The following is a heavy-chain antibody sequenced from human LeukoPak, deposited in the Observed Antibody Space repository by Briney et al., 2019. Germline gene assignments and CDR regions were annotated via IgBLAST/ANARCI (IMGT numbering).Heavy chain of an antibody. J-gene: IGHJ4*02. D-gene: IGHD5-24*01. V-gene: IGHV1-69*04. CDR3: ARVVHEMATIRYFDY. Sequence: SVKVSCKASGGTFSSYAISWVRQAPGQGLEWMRRIIPILGIANYAQKFQGRVTITADKSTSTAYMELSSLRSEDTAVYYCARVVHEMATIRYFDYWGQGTLVTVSS. CDR2: IIPILGIA. CDR1: GGTFSSYA.